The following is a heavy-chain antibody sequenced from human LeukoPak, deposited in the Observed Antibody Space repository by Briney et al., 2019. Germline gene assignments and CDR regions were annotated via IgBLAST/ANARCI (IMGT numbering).Heavy chain of an antibody. CDR2: INPAGGST. V-gene: IGHV1-46*01. Sequence: GASVKASCKASGYTFISNHIHWVRQAPGQGLEWMGIINPAGGSTSYAQKFQGRVTMTRDTSTSTVFMELSSLTSEDTAVYYCAREFTYSFDSSGYSLGLDHWGQGTLVTVSS. D-gene: IGHD3-22*01. J-gene: IGHJ5*02. CDR3: AREFTYSFDSSGYSLGLDH. CDR1: GYTFISNH.